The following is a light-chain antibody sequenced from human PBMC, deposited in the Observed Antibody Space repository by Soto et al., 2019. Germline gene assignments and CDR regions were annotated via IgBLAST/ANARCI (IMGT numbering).Light chain of an antibody. V-gene: IGLV2-14*01. Sequence: QSAPTQPASVSGSPGQPITISCTGTSSDVGSYNYVSWYQQHPGKAPKLMIYEVSDRPSGISSRFSGSKSGNTASLTISGLQTEDEADYYCSSYASSSTLFGTGTKVTVL. CDR3: SSYASSSTL. CDR2: EVS. J-gene: IGLJ1*01. CDR1: SSDVGSYNY.